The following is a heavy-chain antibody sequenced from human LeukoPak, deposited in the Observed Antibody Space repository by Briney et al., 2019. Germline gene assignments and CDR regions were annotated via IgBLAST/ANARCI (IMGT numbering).Heavy chain of an antibody. CDR3: AKLLAAAGLYFDY. V-gene: IGHV3-23*01. D-gene: IGHD6-13*01. J-gene: IGHJ4*02. CDR1: GFTFSSYA. Sequence: GGSLRLSCAASGFTFSSYAMSWVRQAPGKGLEWVSSITGSSASTYYADSVKGRFTISRDNSKNTLYLQMNSLRAEDTAVYYCAKLLAAAGLYFDYWGQGTLVTVSS. CDR2: ITGSSAST.